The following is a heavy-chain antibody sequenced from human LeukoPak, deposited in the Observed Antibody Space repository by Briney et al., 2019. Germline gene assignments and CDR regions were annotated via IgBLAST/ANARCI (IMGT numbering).Heavy chain of an antibody. CDR3: ARVGVGTAAGNYFDD. CDR2: IYSGGGT. D-gene: IGHD6-25*01. Sequence: GGSLRLSCTASGFTVSSSYMTWVRQAPGKGLEWVSLIYSGGGTYYADSVKGRFTISRHNFENTLYLQMNSLRAEDTAVYYCARVGVGTAAGNYFDDWGQGTLVTVSS. V-gene: IGHV3-53*04. CDR1: GFTVSSSY. J-gene: IGHJ4*02.